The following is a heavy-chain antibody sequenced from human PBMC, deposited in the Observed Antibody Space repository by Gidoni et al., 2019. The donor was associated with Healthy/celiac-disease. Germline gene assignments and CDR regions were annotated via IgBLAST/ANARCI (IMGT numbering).Heavy chain of an antibody. CDR2: IIPIFATA. V-gene: IGHV1-69*01. Sequence: QVQLVQSGAEVKKHGSSVKVSCKASGGTFSSYAISWVRQAPGQGLEWMGGIIPIFATANYARKFQGRVTITADESTSTAYMDLSSLRSEDTAVYYCARVSHYYDSPEFDYWGQGTLVTVSS. CDR3: ARVSHYYDSPEFDY. CDR1: GGTFSSYA. D-gene: IGHD3-22*01. J-gene: IGHJ4*02.